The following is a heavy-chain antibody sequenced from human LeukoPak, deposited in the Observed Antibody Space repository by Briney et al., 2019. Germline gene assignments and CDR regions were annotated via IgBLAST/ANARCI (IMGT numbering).Heavy chain of an antibody. Sequence: PGGSLRLSCAASGFDFSIDWMHWGRQAPGKGLVWVSHINSDGSSTTYADSVKGRFTISRDKAKNTLYLQMNSLRDEDTAVYYCATQDSYVSGSYSAWGQAPLVTVSS. D-gene: IGHD3-10*01. CDR1: GFDFSIDW. CDR3: ATQDSYVSGSYSA. CDR2: INSDGSST. J-gene: IGHJ5*02. V-gene: IGHV3-74*01.